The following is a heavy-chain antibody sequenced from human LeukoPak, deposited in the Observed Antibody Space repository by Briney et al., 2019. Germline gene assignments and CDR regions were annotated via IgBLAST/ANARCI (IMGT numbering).Heavy chain of an antibody. CDR3: ARLGTQAFDY. CDR2: FYGST. J-gene: IGHJ4*02. Sequence: PSETLPLTCTVTGGSISSSSYFWGWIRQPPGKGLEWIGSFYGSTYYNPSLKSRVTISVDTSKNQFSLNLSSVTATDTAVYYCARLGTQAFDYWGQGTLVTVSS. CDR1: GGSISSSSYF. V-gene: IGHV4-39*01.